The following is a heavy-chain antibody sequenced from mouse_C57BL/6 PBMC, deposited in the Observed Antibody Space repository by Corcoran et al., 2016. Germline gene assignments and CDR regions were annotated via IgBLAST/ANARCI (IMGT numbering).Heavy chain of an antibody. CDR1: GYTFTDYY. CDR2: IGPGSGST. J-gene: IGHJ4*01. Sequence: QVQLKQSGAELVKPGASVKISCKASGYTFTDYYINWVKQRPGQGLEWIGKIGPGSGSTYYNEKFKGKATLTADKSSSTAYMQLSSLTSEDSAVYFCARSIYYGNYVGYAMDYWGQGTSVTVSS. V-gene: IGHV1-77*01. D-gene: IGHD2-1*01. CDR3: ARSIYYGNYVGYAMDY.